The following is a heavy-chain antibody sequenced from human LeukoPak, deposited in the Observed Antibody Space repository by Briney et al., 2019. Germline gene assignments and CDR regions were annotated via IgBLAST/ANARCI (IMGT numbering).Heavy chain of an antibody. CDR2: ISAYNGNT. V-gene: IGHV1-18*01. J-gene: IGHJ4*02. CDR1: GYSFTSYG. CDR3: ARGQQLVPPLFDY. D-gene: IGHD6-13*01. Sequence: GESLKISCQGSGYSFTSYGISWVRQAPGQGLEWMGWISAYNGNTNYAQKLQGRVTMTTDTSTSTAYMELRSLRSDDTAVYYCARGQQLVPPLFDYWGQGTLVTVSS.